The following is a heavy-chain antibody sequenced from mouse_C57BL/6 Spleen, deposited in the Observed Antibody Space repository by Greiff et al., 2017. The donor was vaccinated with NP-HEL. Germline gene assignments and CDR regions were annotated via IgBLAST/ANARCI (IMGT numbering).Heavy chain of an antibody. Sequence: VQGVESGPELVKPGASVKISCKASGYAFSSSWMNWVKQRPGRGLEWIGRIYPGDGDTNYNGKFKGKATLTADKSSSTAYMRLSTLTSEDSAVYFCARSLPTGGFAYWGKGTLVTVSA. J-gene: IGHJ3*01. CDR2: IYPGDGDT. V-gene: IGHV1-82*01. CDR3: ARSLPTGGFAY. CDR1: GYAFSSSW.